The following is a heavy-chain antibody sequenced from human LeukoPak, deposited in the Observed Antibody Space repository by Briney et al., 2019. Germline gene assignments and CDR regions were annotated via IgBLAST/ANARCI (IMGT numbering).Heavy chain of an antibody. CDR2: IKQDGSEK. CDR1: GFTFSGFW. Sequence: GGSLRLFCAASGFTFSGFWMSWVRQTPGKGLEWVANIKQDGSEKYYVDSVKGRFTISRDNAKNSLSLQMNGLRVEDTAVYYCARAGSFWHYVYWGQGTLVTVSS. D-gene: IGHD1-7*01. J-gene: IGHJ4*02. V-gene: IGHV3-7*01. CDR3: ARAGSFWHYVY.